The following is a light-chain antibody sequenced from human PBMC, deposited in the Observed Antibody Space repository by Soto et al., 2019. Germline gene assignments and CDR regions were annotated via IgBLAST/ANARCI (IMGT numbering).Light chain of an antibody. CDR2: LNN. V-gene: IGLV1-40*01. CDR1: TSNIGAGYD. CDR3: QSYDISLSAWV. Sequence: QSVLTQPPSVSGAPGQRVTISCTGSTSNIGAGYDVHWYQHLPGTAPKLLIYLNNNRPSGVPDRFSGSKSGTSASLAITGLQADDEAGYYCQSYDISLSAWVFGGGTKLTVL. J-gene: IGLJ3*02.